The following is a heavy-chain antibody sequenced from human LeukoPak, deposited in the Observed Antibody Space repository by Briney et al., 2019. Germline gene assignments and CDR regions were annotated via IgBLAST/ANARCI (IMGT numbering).Heavy chain of an antibody. Sequence: SETLSLTCSVSGDSISNYYWSWIRQSAGKGLEWIGRIYSSGSTNYNPSLKSRVTISVDKSKNQFSLKLSSVTAADTAVYYCARESPLGLEDVWGKGTTVTVSS. CDR3: ARESPLGLEDV. CDR2: IYSSGST. V-gene: IGHV4-4*07. CDR1: GDSISNYY. J-gene: IGHJ6*04.